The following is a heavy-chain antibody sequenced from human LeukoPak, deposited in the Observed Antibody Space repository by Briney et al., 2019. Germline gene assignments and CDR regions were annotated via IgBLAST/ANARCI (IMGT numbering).Heavy chain of an antibody. V-gene: IGHV4-39*07. D-gene: IGHD3-22*01. J-gene: IGHJ6*03. CDR2: IYYSGTT. CDR1: GGSISSRTYY. CDR3: ASVLGRSSGYYLGFYYYMDV. Sequence: PSETLSLTCTVSGGSISSRTYYWGWIRQPPGKGLEWIGTIYYSGTTYYNPSLKSRVTISVDTSKNQFSLKLSSVTAADTAVYYCASVLGRSSGYYLGFYYYMDVWGKGTTVTVSS.